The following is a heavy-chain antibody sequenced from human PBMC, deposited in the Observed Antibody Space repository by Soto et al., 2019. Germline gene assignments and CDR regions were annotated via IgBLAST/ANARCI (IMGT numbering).Heavy chain of an antibody. Sequence: VQLLESGGALVQPGGSLRLSCAASGFTVTDYAMSWVRQAPGKGLEWVSVICGSGTTTYYADSVKGRFTISRDNSESTMFLQMNSLRAEETAVYFCEKNRGGSCYSTVNYWGQGTLVTVAS. CDR3: EKNRGGSCYSTVNY. D-gene: IGHD2-15*01. CDR2: ICGSGTTT. CDR1: GFTVTDYA. V-gene: IGHV3-23*01. J-gene: IGHJ4*02.